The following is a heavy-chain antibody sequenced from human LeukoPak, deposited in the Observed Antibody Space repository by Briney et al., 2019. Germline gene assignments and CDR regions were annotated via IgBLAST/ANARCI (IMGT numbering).Heavy chain of an antibody. J-gene: IGHJ4*02. CDR2: INHSGST. CDR3: ASKYYYDSSGRTHSDY. D-gene: IGHD3-22*01. V-gene: IGHV4-34*01. Sequence: SETLSLTCAVYGGSFGGYYWSWIRQPPGKGLEWIGEINHSGSTNYNPSLKSRVTISVDTSKNQFSLKLSSVTAADTAVYYCASKYYYDSSGRTHSDYWGQGTLVTVSS. CDR1: GGSFGGYY.